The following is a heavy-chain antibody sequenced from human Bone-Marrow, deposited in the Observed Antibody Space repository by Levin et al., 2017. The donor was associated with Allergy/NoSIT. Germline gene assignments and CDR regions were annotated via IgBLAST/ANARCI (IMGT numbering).Heavy chain of an antibody. CDR1: GFTVSSNY. CDR3: ARITQVGPTPNDAFDI. J-gene: IGHJ3*02. Sequence: LPGGSLRLSCAASGFTVSSNYMSWVRQAPGKGLEWVSVIYSGGSTYYADSVKGRFTISRDNSKNTLYLQMNSLRAEDTAVYYCARITQVGPTPNDAFDIWGQGTMVTVSS. CDR2: IYSGGST. V-gene: IGHV3-53*01. D-gene: IGHD1-26*01.